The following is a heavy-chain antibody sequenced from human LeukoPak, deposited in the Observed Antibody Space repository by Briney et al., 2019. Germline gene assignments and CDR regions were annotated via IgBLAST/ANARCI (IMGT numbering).Heavy chain of an antibody. D-gene: IGHD2-21*01. V-gene: IGHV3-33*05. J-gene: IGHJ4*02. CDR1: GFTFSSYG. Sequence: GRSLRLSYAASGFTFSSYGMHWVRQAPGKGLEWVAVIQNDASTENFADSVKGRFTISRDNSKNTVFLQMNSLRVEDTAVYYCARELSQIVWGGLDYGGQGTLVSVSS. CDR2: IQNDASTE. CDR3: ARELSQIVWGGLDY.